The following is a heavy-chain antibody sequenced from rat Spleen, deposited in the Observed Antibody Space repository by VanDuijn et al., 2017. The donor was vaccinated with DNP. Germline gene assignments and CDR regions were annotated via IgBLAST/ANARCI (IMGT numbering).Heavy chain of an antibody. Sequence: EVQLVESGGGLVQPGRSLKLSCAASGFSFSDYDMAWVRQAPTKGLEWVACMSPTTLSSYYRDSVRGRFPFSRDDATSTLYLQMDSLRSEDTATYYCTRGGTYYFDYWGQGVMVTVSS. CDR3: TRGGTYYFDY. CDR2: MSPTTLSS. CDR1: GFSFSDYD. J-gene: IGHJ2*01. V-gene: IGHV5-27*01.